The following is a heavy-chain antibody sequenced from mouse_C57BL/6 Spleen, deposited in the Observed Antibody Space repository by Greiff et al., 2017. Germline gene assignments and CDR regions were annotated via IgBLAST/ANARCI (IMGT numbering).Heavy chain of an antibody. J-gene: IGHJ4*01. CDR3: ARPSPYYYYAMDY. Sequence: QVQLKESGPGLVAPSQSLSITCTVSGFSLTSYGVHWVRQPPGKGLEWLVVIWSDGSTTYNSALKSRLSISKDNSKSQVFLKMNSLQTDDTAMYYCARPSPYYYYAMDYWGQGTSVTVSS. CDR2: IWSDGST. D-gene: IGHD2-10*01. CDR1: GFSLTSYG. V-gene: IGHV2-6*03.